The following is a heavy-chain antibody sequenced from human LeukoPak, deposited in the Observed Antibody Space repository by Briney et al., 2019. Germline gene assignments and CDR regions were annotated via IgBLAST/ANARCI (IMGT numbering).Heavy chain of an antibody. J-gene: IGHJ5*02. D-gene: IGHD3-10*01. V-gene: IGHV4-59*08. CDR3: ARHPPPGIEQIHWLDP. CDR2: IFYSGST. Sequence: SETLSLTCSVSGGSIRNYYWSWIRQPLGKGLEWIGYIFYSGSTNYNPSLKSRVTISVDTSRNQFSLNLTSVTAADTAVYFCARHPPPGIEQIHWLDPWGQGTLVTVSS. CDR1: GGSIRNYY.